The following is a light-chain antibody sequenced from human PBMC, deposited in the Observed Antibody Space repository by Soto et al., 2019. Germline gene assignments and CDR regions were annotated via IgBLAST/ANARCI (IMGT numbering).Light chain of an antibody. CDR2: GNS. Sequence: QSALTQPPSVSGAPGQRVTISCTGSSSNIGAGYDVHWYQQLPGTAPKLLIYGNSSRPSGVPDRFSGSKSGTSASLAITGLQAEDEADYYCQSYDSSHVVFGGGTKLTVL. CDR3: QSYDSSHVV. V-gene: IGLV1-40*01. CDR1: SSNIGAGYD. J-gene: IGLJ2*01.